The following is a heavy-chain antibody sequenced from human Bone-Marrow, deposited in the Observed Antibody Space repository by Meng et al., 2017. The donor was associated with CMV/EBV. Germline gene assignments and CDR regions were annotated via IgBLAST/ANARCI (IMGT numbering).Heavy chain of an antibody. V-gene: IGHV3-74*01. J-gene: IGHJ4*02. CDR1: GFTFSTSW. CDR2: INTDGSIT. Sequence: GESLKISCVASGFTFSTSWIHWVRQAPGKGPVWVSIINTDGSITRYVDSVKGRFTISRDNAKNTLFLQMNSLRADDTAVYYCANRYSGYEDVWYFDYWGQGTLVTVSS. CDR3: ANRYSGYEDVWYFDY. D-gene: IGHD5-12*01.